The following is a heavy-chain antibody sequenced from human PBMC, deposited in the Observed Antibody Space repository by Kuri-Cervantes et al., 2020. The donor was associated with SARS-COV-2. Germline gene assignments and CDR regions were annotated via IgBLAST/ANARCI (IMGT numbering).Heavy chain of an antibody. V-gene: IGHV4-38-2*02. CDR1: GYSISSGYY. CDR3: ARDPNANHNNWFDP. CDR2: TYHSGST. Sequence: GSLRLSCAVSGYSISSGYYWGWIRQPPGKGLEWIGSTYHSGSTYYNPSLKSRVTISVDTSKNQFSLKLSSVTAADTAVYYCARDPNANHNNWFDPWGQGTLVTVSS. J-gene: IGHJ5*02. D-gene: IGHD4/OR15-4a*01.